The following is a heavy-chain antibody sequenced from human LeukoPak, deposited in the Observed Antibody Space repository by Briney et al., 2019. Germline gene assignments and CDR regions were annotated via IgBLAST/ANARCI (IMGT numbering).Heavy chain of an antibody. CDR1: GFTFSSYE. V-gene: IGHV3-48*03. D-gene: IGHD3-10*02. Sequence: GGSLRLSCAASGFTFSSYEMNWVRQAPGKGLEWVSYISSGSTIYYADSVRGRFTISRDNAKNSLYLQMNSLRAEDTAVYYCAELGITMIGGVWGKGTTVTISS. J-gene: IGHJ6*04. CDR2: ISSGSTI. CDR3: AELGITMIGGV.